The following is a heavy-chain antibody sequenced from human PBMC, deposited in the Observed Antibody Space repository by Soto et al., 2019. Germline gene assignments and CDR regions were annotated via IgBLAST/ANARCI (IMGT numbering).Heavy chain of an antibody. CDR2: INAGSGNT. J-gene: IGHJ3*02. Sequence: ASVKVSCKASGYTFSSYTLHWVRQAPGQGLERMAWINAGSGNTKYSQNLQGRVTLTRDTSASTAYMELSSLKSEDTAVYYCARISFEXFHIWGQGTMVTVSS. CDR3: ARISFEXFHI. CDR1: GYTFSSYT. V-gene: IGHV1-3*01.